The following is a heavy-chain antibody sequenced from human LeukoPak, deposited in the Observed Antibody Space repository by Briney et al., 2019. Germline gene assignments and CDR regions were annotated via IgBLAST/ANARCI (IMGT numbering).Heavy chain of an antibody. J-gene: IGHJ4*02. CDR1: GFIFSSYA. Sequence: AGGSLRLSCAGSGFIFSSYAMSWVRQASGKGLEWISAISVSDSTYYEDSVKGRFTISRDNSKNTLYLQMNSLRDDDTAVYYCALSGGINWYGLECWGQGTLVTVSS. D-gene: IGHD3-3*01. CDR2: ISVSDST. V-gene: IGHV3-23*01. CDR3: ALSGGINWYGLEC.